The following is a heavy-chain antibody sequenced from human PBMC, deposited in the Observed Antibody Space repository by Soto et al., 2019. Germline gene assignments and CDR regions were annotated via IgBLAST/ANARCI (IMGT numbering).Heavy chain of an antibody. D-gene: IGHD3-3*01. Sequence: ASVKVSCKASGYTFTSYDINWVRQATGQGLEWMGWMNPNSGNTGYAQKFQGRVTMTRKTSISTAYMELSSLRSEDTAVYYCARVGLFGVVIPKTFDYWGQGTLVTVSS. V-gene: IGHV1-8*01. CDR1: GYTFTSYD. CDR2: MNPNSGNT. CDR3: ARVGLFGVVIPKTFDY. J-gene: IGHJ4*02.